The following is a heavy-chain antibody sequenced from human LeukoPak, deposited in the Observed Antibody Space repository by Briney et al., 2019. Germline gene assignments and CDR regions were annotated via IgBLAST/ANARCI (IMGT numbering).Heavy chain of an antibody. D-gene: IGHD5-18*01. CDR2: INPNSGGT. CDR3: ARDRGYGYGYVAY. V-gene: IGHV1-2*02. J-gene: IGHJ4*02. Sequence: AASVKVSCKASGYTFTGYYMHWVRQAPGQGLEWMGWINPNSGGTNYAQKFQGRVTMTRDTSIGTAYMELSRLRSDDTAVYYCARDRGYGYGYVAYWGQGTLVTVS. CDR1: GYTFTGYY.